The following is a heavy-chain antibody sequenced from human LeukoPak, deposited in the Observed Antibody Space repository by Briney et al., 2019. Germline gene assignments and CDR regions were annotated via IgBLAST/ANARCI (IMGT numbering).Heavy chain of an antibody. D-gene: IGHD3-3*01. J-gene: IGHJ5*02. Sequence: PSETLSLTCTVSGGSISSYYWSWIRQPPGKGLEWIGYIYYSVSTNYNPSLKSRVTISVDTSKNQFSLKLSSVTAADTAVYYCARNDFWSGYPHFDPWGQGTLVTVSS. CDR1: GGSISSYY. V-gene: IGHV4-59*08. CDR3: ARNDFWSGYPHFDP. CDR2: IYYSVST.